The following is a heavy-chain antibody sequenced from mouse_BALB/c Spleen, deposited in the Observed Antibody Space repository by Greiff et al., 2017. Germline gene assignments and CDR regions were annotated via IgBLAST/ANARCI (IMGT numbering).Heavy chain of an antibody. CDR1: GYSITSDYA. CDR2: ISYSGST. J-gene: IGHJ3*01. CDR3: ARLGNYSWFAY. Sequence: ESGPGLVKPSQSLSLTCTVTGYSITSDYAWNWIRQFPGNKLEWMGYISYSGSTSYNPSLKSRISITRDTSKNQFFLQLNSVTTEDTATYYCARLGNYSWFAYWGQGTLVTVSA. V-gene: IGHV3-2*02. D-gene: IGHD2-1*01.